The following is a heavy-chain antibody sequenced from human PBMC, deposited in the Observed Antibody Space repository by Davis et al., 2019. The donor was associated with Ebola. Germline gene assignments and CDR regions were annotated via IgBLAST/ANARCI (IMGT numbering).Heavy chain of an antibody. CDR2: IYYSGST. Sequence: SETLSLTCTVSGVSVTSGSYYWSWIRQPPGKGLEWIGYIYYSGSTNYNPSLKSRVTISVDTSKNQFSLKLSSVTAADTAVYYCARVGYDILIGGWYFDLWGRGTLVTASS. V-gene: IGHV4-61*01. CDR3: ARVGYDILIGGWYFDL. D-gene: IGHD3-9*01. J-gene: IGHJ2*01. CDR1: GVSVTSGSYY.